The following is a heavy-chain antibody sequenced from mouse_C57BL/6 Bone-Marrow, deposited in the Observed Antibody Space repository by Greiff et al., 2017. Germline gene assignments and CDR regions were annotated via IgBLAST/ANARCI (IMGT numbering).Heavy chain of an antibody. J-gene: IGHJ1*03. V-gene: IGHV14-1*01. Sequence: EVQLVESGAELVRPGASVKLSCTASGFNIKDYYMHWVKQRPEQGLEWIGRIDPEDGDTEYAPKFQGKATMTADTSSNTAYLQLSSLTSEDTAVYYCTSRYYGSSYHWYFDVWGTGTTVTVSS. D-gene: IGHD1-1*01. CDR1: GFNIKDYY. CDR3: TSRYYGSSYHWYFDV. CDR2: IDPEDGDT.